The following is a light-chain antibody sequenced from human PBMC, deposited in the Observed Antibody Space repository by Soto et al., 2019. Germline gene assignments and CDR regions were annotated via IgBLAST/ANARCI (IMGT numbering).Light chain of an antibody. Sequence: ESVLRQSPGTLSLSPGDGATLSCRASQSVGGESLAWYQQKPGQAPRLLIYGASTRATGIPDKFSGSGSGTDFTLTISRLEPEDFAVYDCQQYGSSPYTFGQGTKLEIK. CDR1: QSVGGES. CDR2: GAS. J-gene: IGKJ2*01. CDR3: QQYGSSPYT. V-gene: IGKV3-20*01.